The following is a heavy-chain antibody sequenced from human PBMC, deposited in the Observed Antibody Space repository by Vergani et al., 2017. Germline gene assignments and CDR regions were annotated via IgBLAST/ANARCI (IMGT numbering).Heavy chain of an antibody. D-gene: IGHD2-2*01. J-gene: IGHJ3*02. CDR2: IYYSGST. CDR1: GGSISSGDYY. V-gene: IGHV4-30-4*08. CDR3: ARYCSSTSCSDAFDI. Sequence: QVQLQESGPGLVKPSQTLSLTCTVSGGSISSGDYYWSWIRQPPGKGLEWIGYIYYSGSTYYNPSLKRRVTLSVDTSKNQFSLKLSSVTAADTAVYYCARYCSSTSCSDAFDIWGQGTMVTVSS.